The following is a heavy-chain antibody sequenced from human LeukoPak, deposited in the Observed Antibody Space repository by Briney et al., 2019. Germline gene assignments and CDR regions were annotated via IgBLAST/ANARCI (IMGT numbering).Heavy chain of an antibody. CDR2: INWNGSST. D-gene: IGHD3-22*01. Sequence: GALRLSCAASGFTFGDYGMSWVRQAPGKGLEWVSGINWNGSSTGYADSVKGRFTISRDNAKNSLYLQMNSLRAEDTALYYCARVGGYYYDSSGYYYDYWGQGTLVTVSS. CDR1: GFTFGDYG. J-gene: IGHJ4*02. V-gene: IGHV3-20*04. CDR3: ARVGGYYYDSSGYYYDY.